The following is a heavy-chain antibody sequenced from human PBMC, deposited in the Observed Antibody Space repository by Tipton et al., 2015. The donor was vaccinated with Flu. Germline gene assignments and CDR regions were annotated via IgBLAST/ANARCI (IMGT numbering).Heavy chain of an antibody. J-gene: IGHJ5*02. V-gene: IGHV4-4*07. Sequence: GLVKPSETLSLTCTVSAGSISSYYWSWIRQPAGKGLEWIGRIYTSGSTNYNPSLKSRVTMSVDTSKNQFSLKLSSVTAADTAVYYCAGDQLVTTWGWFDPWGQGTLVTVSS. CDR2: IYTSGST. D-gene: IGHD4-17*01. CDR1: AGSISSYY. CDR3: AGDQLVTTWGWFDP.